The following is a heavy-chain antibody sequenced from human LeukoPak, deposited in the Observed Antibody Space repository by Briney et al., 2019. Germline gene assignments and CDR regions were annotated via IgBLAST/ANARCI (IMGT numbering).Heavy chain of an antibody. Sequence: SETPSLTCTVSGGSISSYYWSWIRQPPGKGLEWIGYIYYSGSTNYNPSLKSRVTISVDTSRNQFSLKLSSVTAADTAVYYCAGLWFGELYSSSSEGDYWGQGTLVTVSS. CDR1: GGSISSYY. CDR2: IYYSGST. D-gene: IGHD3-10*01. V-gene: IGHV4-59*01. J-gene: IGHJ4*02. CDR3: AGLWFGELYSSSSEGDY.